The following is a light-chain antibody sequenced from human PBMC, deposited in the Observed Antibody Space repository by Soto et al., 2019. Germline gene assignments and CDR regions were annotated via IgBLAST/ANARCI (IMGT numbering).Light chain of an antibody. CDR3: HQRSSWPRT. J-gene: IGKJ4*01. CDR2: DAS. Sequence: EIVLTQSPATLSLSPGERATLSCRASQSVSSYLAWYQQKPGQAPRLLIYDASNRATGVPARFSGSGSGTDFTLTISSLEPEDFAVYYCHQRSSWPRTFGGGTKVDIK. V-gene: IGKV3-11*01. CDR1: QSVSSY.